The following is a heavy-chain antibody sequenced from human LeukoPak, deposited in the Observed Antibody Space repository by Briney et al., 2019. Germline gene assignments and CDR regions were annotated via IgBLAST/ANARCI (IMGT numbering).Heavy chain of an antibody. CDR2: ISHSGGT. CDR1: GGSFSAYY. CDR3: GTSIAVAGHFDY. V-gene: IGHV4-34*01. D-gene: IGHD6-19*01. Sequence: SETLSLTCAVSGGSFSAYYWTWIRQPPGKGSEWIGEISHSGGTHYTPSLKSRVTISVDTSRNQFSLKLSSVTAVDTAVYYCGTSIAVAGHFDYWGQGTLVTVSS. J-gene: IGHJ4*02.